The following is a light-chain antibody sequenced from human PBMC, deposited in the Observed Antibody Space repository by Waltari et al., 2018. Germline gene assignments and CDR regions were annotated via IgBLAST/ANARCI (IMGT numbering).Light chain of an antibody. J-gene: IGKJ4*01. CDR1: RNVGNNY. Sequence: EIVLTQSPGALSLSPGERATLSCRASRNVGNNYLAWFQQKPGQAPRLLIYGASSRATGIPDRFSGSGSGTDFTLTISRLEPEDFAVYYCQQSAHSPLTFGGGTKVEIK. CDR2: GAS. CDR3: QQSAHSPLT. V-gene: IGKV3-20*01.